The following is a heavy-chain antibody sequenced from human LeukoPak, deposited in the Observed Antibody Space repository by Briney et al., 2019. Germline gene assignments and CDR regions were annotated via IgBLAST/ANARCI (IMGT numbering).Heavy chain of an antibody. J-gene: IGHJ4*02. Sequence: LPGGSLRLSCAASGFTFSSYGMHWVRQAPGKGLEWVAVIWYDGSNKYYADSVEGRFTISRDNSKNTLYLQVNSLRAEDTAVYYCARTTPTVTMGNFDYWGQGTLVTVSS. V-gene: IGHV3-33*01. CDR3: ARTTPTVTMGNFDY. CDR1: GFTFSSYG. D-gene: IGHD4-17*01. CDR2: IWYDGSNK.